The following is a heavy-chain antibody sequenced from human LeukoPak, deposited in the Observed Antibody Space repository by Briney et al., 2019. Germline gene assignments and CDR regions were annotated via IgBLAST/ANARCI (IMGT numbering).Heavy chain of an antibody. CDR1: GGSISSYY. J-gene: IGHJ4*02. V-gene: IGHV4-4*09. D-gene: IGHD5-12*01. Sequence: SETLSLTCTVSGGSISSYYWSWIRQPPGKGLEWIGYIYTSGSTNYNPSLKSPVTLSVDTSKNQFSLKLSSVTAADTAVYYCASSVASIGWYSFDYWGPGTMVTVSS. CDR3: ASSVASIGWYSFDY. CDR2: IYTSGST.